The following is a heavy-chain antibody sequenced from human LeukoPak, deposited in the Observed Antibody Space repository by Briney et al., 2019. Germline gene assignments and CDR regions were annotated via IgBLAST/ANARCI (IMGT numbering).Heavy chain of an antibody. J-gene: IGHJ4*02. Sequence: GGSLRLSCATSGLIFSSYWMHWVRQAPGKGLVWVSYINTDGSVTNYADSVKGRFTISRDNAKNTLYLQMNSLRAEDTAVYYCATSSSSANYFYFDSWGQGTLVTVSS. CDR3: ATSSSSANYFYFDS. D-gene: IGHD6-6*01. V-gene: IGHV3-74*01. CDR2: INTDGSVT. CDR1: GLIFSSYW.